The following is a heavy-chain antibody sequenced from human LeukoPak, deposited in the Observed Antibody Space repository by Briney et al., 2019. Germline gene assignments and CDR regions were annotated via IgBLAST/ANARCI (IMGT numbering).Heavy chain of an antibody. J-gene: IGHJ5*01. D-gene: IGHD1-26*01. Sequence: GGSLRLSCAASGFSFSTYWMSWVRQAPGKGLEWVANIKQDGSEKYYVDSVKGRFTLSRDNANNTLYLQMNSLRAEDTAVYYCARGRIVGGNTFDSWGQGTLVIVSS. CDR2: IKQDGSEK. CDR1: GFSFSTYW. V-gene: IGHV3-7*02. CDR3: ARGRIVGGNTFDS.